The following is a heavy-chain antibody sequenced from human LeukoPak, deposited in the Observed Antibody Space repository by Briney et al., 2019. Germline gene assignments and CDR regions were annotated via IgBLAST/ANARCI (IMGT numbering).Heavy chain of an antibody. CDR2: IYSGGST. J-gene: IGHJ4*02. CDR1: EFSVGSNY. V-gene: IGHV3-66*01. CDR3: ARGKQLGGAFGYFDY. D-gene: IGHD6-6*01. Sequence: GGSLRLSCAASEFSVGSNYMTWVRQAPGKGLEWVSLIYSGGSTYYADSVKGRFAISRDNSKNTLYLQMNSLRAEDTALYYCARGKQLGGAFGYFDYWGQGTLVTVSS.